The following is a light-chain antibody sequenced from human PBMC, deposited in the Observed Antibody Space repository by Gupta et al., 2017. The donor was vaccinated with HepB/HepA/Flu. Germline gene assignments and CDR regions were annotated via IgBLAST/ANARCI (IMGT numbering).Light chain of an antibody. CDR2: AAS. CDR1: QSISSY. V-gene: IGKV1-39*01. J-gene: IGKJ1*01. Sequence: DIQMTQSPSSLSASVGDRVTITCRASQSISSYLNWYQQKPGKAPKLLIYAASSLQSGVPSRFSGSGSGTDVTLTISSLQPEDFATYYCQQSYSTPWTCGQGTKVDIK. CDR3: QQSYSTPWT.